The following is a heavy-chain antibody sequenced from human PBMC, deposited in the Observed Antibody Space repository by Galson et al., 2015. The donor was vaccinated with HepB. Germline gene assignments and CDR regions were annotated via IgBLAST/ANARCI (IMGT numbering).Heavy chain of an antibody. V-gene: IGHV3-66*04. CDR2: IYGDGST. Sequence: SLRLSCAVSGYIIRSNYMSWVRQAPGKGLEWVSVIYGDGSTYYAESVKGRFTVSRDNSKNTLYLQMNSLRAEDTAVYFCARQGFYDAFDMWGQGTLVTVSS. J-gene: IGHJ3*02. D-gene: IGHD3-3*01. CDR3: ARQGFYDAFDM. CDR1: GYIIRSNY.